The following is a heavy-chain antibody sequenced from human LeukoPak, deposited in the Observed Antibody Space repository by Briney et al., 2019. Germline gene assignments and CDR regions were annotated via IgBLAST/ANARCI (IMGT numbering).Heavy chain of an antibody. CDR3: AKTPITMVRGVISFDY. CDR2: ISGSGGST. CDR1: GFNFDEYA. J-gene: IGHJ4*02. Sequence: GGSLRLSCVASGFNFDEYAMSWVRQAPGKGLEWVSAISGSGGSTYYADSVKGRFTISRDNSKNTLYLQMNSLRAEDTAVYYCAKTPITMVRGVISFDYWGQGTLVTVSS. D-gene: IGHD3-10*01. V-gene: IGHV3-23*01.